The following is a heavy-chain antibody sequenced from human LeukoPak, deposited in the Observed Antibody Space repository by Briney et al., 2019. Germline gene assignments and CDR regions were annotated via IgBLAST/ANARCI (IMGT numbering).Heavy chain of an antibody. V-gene: IGHV3-7*01. CDR1: GFTISSYW. D-gene: IGHD3-3*01. CDR2: INEDGSRR. CDR3: ARVQSGNGYDTLDV. Sequence: GGSLRLSCAASGFTISSYWMDWVRQTPGKGLEGLANINEDGSRRYYVESVEGRFTISRDNTKNSVYLQMNSLRAEDTATYYCARVQSGNGYDTLDVWGQGTTVTVSS. J-gene: IGHJ6*02.